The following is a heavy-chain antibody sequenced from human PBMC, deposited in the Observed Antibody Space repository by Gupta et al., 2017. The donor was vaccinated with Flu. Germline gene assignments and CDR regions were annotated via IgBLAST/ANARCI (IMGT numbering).Heavy chain of an antibody. CDR3: ARAHYLRFLEWLSPPYYYYGMDV. Sequence: EVQLVESGGGLVKPGGSLRLSCAASGFTFSSYSMNWVRQAPGKGLEWVSSISSSSSYIYYADSVKGRFTISRDNAKNSLYLQMNSLRAEDTAVYYCARAHYLRFLEWLSPPYYYYGMDVWGQGTTVTVSS. D-gene: IGHD3-3*01. CDR1: GFTFSSYS. CDR2: ISSSSSYI. V-gene: IGHV3-21*01. J-gene: IGHJ6*02.